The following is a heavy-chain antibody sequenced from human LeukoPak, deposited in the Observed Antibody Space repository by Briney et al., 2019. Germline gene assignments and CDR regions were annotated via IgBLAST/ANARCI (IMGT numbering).Heavy chain of an antibody. V-gene: IGHV3-23*01. CDR1: GFTFSSYG. D-gene: IGHD3-22*01. CDR2: ISGSGGST. Sequence: GGTLRLSCAAPGFTFSSYGMSWVRQAPGKGLEWVSAISGSGGSTYYTDSVKGRFTISRDNSKNTLYLQMNSLRAEDTAVYYCACRYDSSGYPLHWGQGTLVTVSS. CDR3: ACRYDSSGYPLH. J-gene: IGHJ4*02.